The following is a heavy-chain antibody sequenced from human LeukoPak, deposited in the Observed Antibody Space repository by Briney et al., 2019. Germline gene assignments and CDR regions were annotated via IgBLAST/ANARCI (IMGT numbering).Heavy chain of an antibody. J-gene: IGHJ4*02. Sequence: SETLSLTCAVYSGSFSDYYWTWIRQSPGKGLECIGEITHSGSSKYNPSLKSRVTISVDTSKNQFSLKLNSVTAADTAVYYCARRRPYCSGGSCYPYYFDYWGQGTLVTVSS. CDR3: ARRRPYCSGGSCYPYYFDY. D-gene: IGHD2-15*01. V-gene: IGHV4-34*01. CDR1: SGSFSDYY. CDR2: ITHSGSS.